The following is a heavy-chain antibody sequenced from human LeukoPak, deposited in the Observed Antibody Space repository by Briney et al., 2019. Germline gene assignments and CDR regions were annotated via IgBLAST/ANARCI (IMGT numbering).Heavy chain of an antibody. CDR3: ARAPYGSGSYSDY. Sequence: GGSPRLSCAASGFTFSSYEMNWVRQAPGKGLEWVSSISSSSSYIYYADSVKGRFTISRDNAKNSLYLQMNSLRAEDTAVYYCARAPYGSGSYSDYWGQGTLVTVSS. D-gene: IGHD3-10*01. CDR2: ISSSSSYI. CDR1: GFTFSSYE. J-gene: IGHJ4*02. V-gene: IGHV3-21*01.